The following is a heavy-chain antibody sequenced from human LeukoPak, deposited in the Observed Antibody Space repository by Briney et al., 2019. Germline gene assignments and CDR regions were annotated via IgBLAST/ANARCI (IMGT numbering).Heavy chain of an antibody. CDR1: GFTFSSYG. J-gene: IGHJ4*02. Sequence: PGRSLRLSCAASGFTFSSYGMHWVRQAPGKGLEWVAVISYDGSNKYYADSVKGRFTISRDNSKNTLYLQMNSLRAEDTAVYYCAKDHRYYDSSGCYYFDYWGQGTLVTVSS. D-gene: IGHD3-22*01. CDR2: ISYDGSNK. V-gene: IGHV3-30*18. CDR3: AKDHRYYDSSGCYYFDY.